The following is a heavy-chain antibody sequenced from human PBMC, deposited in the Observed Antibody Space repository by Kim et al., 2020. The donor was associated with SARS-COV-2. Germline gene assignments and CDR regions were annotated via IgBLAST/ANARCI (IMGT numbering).Heavy chain of an antibody. V-gene: IGHV3-30*03. CDR2: ISYDGSNK. Sequence: GGSLRLSCAASGFTFSSYGMHWVRQAPGKGLEWVAVISYDGSNKYYADSVKGRFTISRDNSKNTLYLQMNSLRAEDTAVYYCASPRGYSSSWRFDYWGQG. CDR3: ASPRGYSSSWRFDY. CDR1: GFTFSSYG. J-gene: IGHJ4*02. D-gene: IGHD6-13*01.